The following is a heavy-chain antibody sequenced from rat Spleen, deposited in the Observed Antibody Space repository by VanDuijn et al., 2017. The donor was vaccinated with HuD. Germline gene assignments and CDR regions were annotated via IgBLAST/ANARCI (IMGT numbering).Heavy chain of an antibody. Sequence: EVQLVESGGGLVQPGRSLKLSCVASGFTFNNYWMTWIRQAPGKGLEWVASITNTGGSTYYPDSVKGRFTISRDNAKSTLYLQMNSLRSEDTATYYCTRDLMYTTAPDYWGQGVMVTVSS. CDR2: ITNTGGST. V-gene: IGHV5-31*01. D-gene: IGHD1-6*01. J-gene: IGHJ2*01. CDR3: TRDLMYTTAPDY. CDR1: GFTFNNYW.